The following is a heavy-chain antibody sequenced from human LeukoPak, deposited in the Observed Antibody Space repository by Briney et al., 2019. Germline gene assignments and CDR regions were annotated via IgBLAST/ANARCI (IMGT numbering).Heavy chain of an antibody. J-gene: IGHJ4*02. V-gene: IGHV4-4*07. CDR2: ISTSGST. Sequence: PSETLSLTCTVSGGSISSHYWSWIRQPAGKGLEWIGRISTSGSTNYNPSLKSRVSMSIDTSKNQFSLKLNSVTAADTAVYYRARDIGYTYGPFYFDYWGQGTLVTVSS. CDR1: GGSISSHY. D-gene: IGHD5-18*01. CDR3: ARDIGYTYGPFYFDY.